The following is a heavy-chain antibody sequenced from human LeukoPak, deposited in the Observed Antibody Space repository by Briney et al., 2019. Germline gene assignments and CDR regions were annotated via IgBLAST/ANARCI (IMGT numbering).Heavy chain of an antibody. J-gene: IGHJ4*02. CDR3: ARAGRYGDYKSY. CDR2: IYSGGST. V-gene: IGHV4-4*07. D-gene: IGHD4-17*01. Sequence: SETLSLTCTVSGASLNSYYWSWIRQPAGKGLEWIGRIYSGGSTNYNPSLKSRVTLSVDTSKNQFSLRLSSLTVADTAVYYCARAGRYGDYKSYWGQGTLVTVSS. CDR1: GASLNSYY.